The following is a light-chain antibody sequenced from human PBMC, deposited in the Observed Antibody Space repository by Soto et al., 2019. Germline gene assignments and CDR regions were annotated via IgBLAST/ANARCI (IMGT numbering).Light chain of an antibody. CDR2: GNS. CDR1: SSNIGAGYD. CDR3: QSYDSSLSGGV. V-gene: IGLV1-40*01. J-gene: IGLJ2*01. Sequence: QAVVTQPPSVSGAPGQRVTISCTGSSSNIGAGYDVHWYQQLPGTAPKLLIYGNSNRPSGVPDRFSGSKSGTSASLAITGLQAEEEADYYCQSYDSSLSGGVFGGGTKVTVL.